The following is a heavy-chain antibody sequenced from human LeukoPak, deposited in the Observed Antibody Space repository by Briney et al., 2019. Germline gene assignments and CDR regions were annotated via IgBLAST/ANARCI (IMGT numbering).Heavy chain of an antibody. CDR2: IFYSGTT. D-gene: IGHD3-22*01. CDR1: GGSISSSSYY. J-gene: IGHJ3*01. Sequence: SETLSLTCAVSGGSISSSSYYWGWIRQPPGQGLEWVGSIFYSGTTYYNPSLKSRVTTSADTSKDQLSLKVPSVTAADTAVYYCARGGLDYYDSRSYYFAVFHVWGQGTMVTVSS. V-gene: IGHV4-39*01. CDR3: ARGGLDYYDSRSYYFAVFHV.